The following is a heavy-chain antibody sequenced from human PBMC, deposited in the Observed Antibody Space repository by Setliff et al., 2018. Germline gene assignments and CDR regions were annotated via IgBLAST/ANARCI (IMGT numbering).Heavy chain of an antibody. Sequence: PGGSLRLSCAASGFTFSRYWMSWVRQAPGKGLEWVANIKQDGSEKYYVDSVKGRFTISRDNAKNSLYLQMNSLRAEDTAVYYCARDHAYGSRFYYYYYGMDVWGQGITVTVSS. D-gene: IGHD3-10*01. J-gene: IGHJ6*02. CDR3: ARDHAYGSRFYYYYYGMDV. CDR2: IKQDGSEK. CDR1: GFTFSRYW. V-gene: IGHV3-7*01.